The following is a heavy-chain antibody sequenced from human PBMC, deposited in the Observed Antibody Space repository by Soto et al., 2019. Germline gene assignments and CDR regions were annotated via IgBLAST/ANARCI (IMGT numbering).Heavy chain of an antibody. CDR2: ISYDGNNK. J-gene: IGHJ4*02. V-gene: IGHV3-30*18. Sequence: QVQLVESGGGVVQPGRSLRLSCAASGFTFKSYGMHWVRQAPGKGLEWVAVISYDGNNKYYADSVKGRFTISRDIPKNTLYLQLNSLRGEDTAVYYCAKEGLYKTLDYWGQGTLVTVSS. CDR1: GFTFKSYG. CDR3: AKEGLYKTLDY. D-gene: IGHD1-1*01.